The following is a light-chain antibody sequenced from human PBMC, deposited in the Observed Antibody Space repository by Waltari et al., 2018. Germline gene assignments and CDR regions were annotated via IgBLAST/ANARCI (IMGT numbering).Light chain of an antibody. V-gene: IGKV3-15*01. Sequence: EIVMTQSPATLSVSPGERATLSCRASQSVSSNLAWYQQKPGQAPRRLIYGGSTRATGIPARFSGSGSGTEFTLTISSRQSEDFAVYYCQQYNNWLPFTFGPGTKVDIK. CDR3: QQYNNWLPFT. CDR1: QSVSSN. J-gene: IGKJ3*01. CDR2: GGS.